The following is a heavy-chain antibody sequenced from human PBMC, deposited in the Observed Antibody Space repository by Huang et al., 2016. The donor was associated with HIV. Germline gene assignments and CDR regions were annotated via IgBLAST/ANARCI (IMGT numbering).Heavy chain of an antibody. J-gene: IGHJ2*01. CDR1: GYTFPSYG. V-gene: IGHV1-18*04. D-gene: IGHD6-19*01. CDR3: ARDAVAGNWYFDL. CDR2: IRAYNGNK. Sequence: QVQLVQSGAEVKKPGASVKVSCKASGYTFPSYGISWVRQAPGQGLQWMGWIRAYNGNKNYAQKLEGRVTMTTDTSTSTVYMELRSLRSDDTAVYYCARDAVAGNWYFDLWGRGTLVTVSS.